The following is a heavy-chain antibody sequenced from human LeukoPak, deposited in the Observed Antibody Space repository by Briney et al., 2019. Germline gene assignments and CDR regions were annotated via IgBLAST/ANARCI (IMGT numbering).Heavy chain of an antibody. J-gene: IGHJ4*02. D-gene: IGHD3-22*01. CDR2: ISVSGGSE. CDR3: ASHAHDYDSSGYFDS. CDR1: RLTFNSNA. V-gene: IGHV3-23*01. Sequence: GGSLRLSCVVSRLTFNSNAMYWVRQAPGKGLEWVSGISVSGGSEYYADSVKGRFSDSRDNSKHTVYLQMNSLRAEDTAVYFCASHAHDYDSSGYFDSWGQGALVTVSS.